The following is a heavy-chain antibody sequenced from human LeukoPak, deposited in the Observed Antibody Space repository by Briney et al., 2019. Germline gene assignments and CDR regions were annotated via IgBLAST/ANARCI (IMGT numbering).Heavy chain of an antibody. D-gene: IGHD5-24*01. CDR1: GYTFTGYY. CDR3: ARGSAGEGGYSVEGEYFQH. CDR2: INPNSGGT. Sequence: ASVKVSCKASGYTFTGYYMHWVRQAPGQGLEWMGWINPNSGGTNYAQKFQGRVTMTRDTSISTAYMELSRLRSDDTAVYYCARGSAGEGGYSVEGEYFQHWGQGTLVTVSS. J-gene: IGHJ1*01. V-gene: IGHV1-2*02.